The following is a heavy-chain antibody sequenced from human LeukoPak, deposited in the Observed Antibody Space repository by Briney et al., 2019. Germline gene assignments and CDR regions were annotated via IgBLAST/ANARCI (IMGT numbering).Heavy chain of an antibody. D-gene: IGHD3-10*01. CDR1: GYTFTSYD. CDR3: AYPGCYYYGMDV. J-gene: IGHJ6*02. CDR2: MNPNSGNT. Sequence: ASVKVSCKASGYTFTSYDINWVRQATGQGLEWMGWMNPNSGNTGYAQKFQGRVTMTRNTSISTAYMELSSLRSEDTAVYYCAYPGCYYYGMDVWGQGTTVTVSS. V-gene: IGHV1-8*01.